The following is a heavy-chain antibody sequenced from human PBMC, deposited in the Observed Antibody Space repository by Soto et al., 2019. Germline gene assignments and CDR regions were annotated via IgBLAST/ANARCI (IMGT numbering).Heavy chain of an antibody. V-gene: IGHV3-21*01. CDR2: ISSSSSYI. J-gene: IGHJ4*02. D-gene: IGHD3-3*01. CDR1: GFTFSSYS. Sequence: GGSLRLSCAASGFTFSSYSMNWVRQAPGKGLEWVSSISSSSSYIYYADSVKGRFTISRDNAKNSLYLQMNSLRAEDTAVYYCARAKPRFSVFDYWGQGTLVTVSS. CDR3: ARAKPRFSVFDY.